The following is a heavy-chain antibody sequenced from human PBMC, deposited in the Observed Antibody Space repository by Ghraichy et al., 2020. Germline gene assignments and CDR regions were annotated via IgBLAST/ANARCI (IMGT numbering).Heavy chain of an antibody. V-gene: IGHV3-30*18. CDR2: ISYDGSNK. Sequence: GGSLRLSCAASGFTFSSYGMHWVRQAPGKGLEWVAVISYDGSNKYYADSVKCRFTISRDNSKNTLYLQMNSLRAEDTAVYYCAKDPSKTAYYYYGMDVWGQGTTVTVSS. CDR3: AKDPSKTAYYYYGMDV. CDR1: GFTFSSYG. J-gene: IGHJ6*02. D-gene: IGHD4-11*01.